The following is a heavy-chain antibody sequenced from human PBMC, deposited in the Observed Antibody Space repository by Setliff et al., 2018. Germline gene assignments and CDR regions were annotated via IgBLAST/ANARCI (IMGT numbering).Heavy chain of an antibody. V-gene: IGHV1-18*01. CDR2: ISSYNDVT. D-gene: IGHD6-13*01. Sequence: RASVKVSCKASAHIFKSYGISWVRQAPGQGLEWVGWISSYNDVTSYAQRFQGRVTLTTDTSTSAAYMELRTLRSDDTAVYYCARGGLAAANKKGVFEYWGQGTLVTVSS. CDR3: ARGGLAAANKKGVFEY. CDR1: AHIFKSYG. J-gene: IGHJ4*02.